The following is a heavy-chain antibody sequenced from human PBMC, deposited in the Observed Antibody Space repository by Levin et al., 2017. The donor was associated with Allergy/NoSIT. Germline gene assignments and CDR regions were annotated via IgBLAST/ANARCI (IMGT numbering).Heavy chain of an antibody. CDR2: ISYSGST. CDR1: GDSVSTSSYY. V-gene: IGHV4-61*01. Sequence: PSETLSLTCTVSGDSVSTSSYYWSWIRQPPGKGLEWIGYISYSGSTNYNPSLKSRVTISVDTSKNQFSLKLSSVTAADTAAYYCARSHDGSGYFNWGQGTLVTVSS. D-gene: IGHD3-22*01. CDR3: ARSHDGSGYFN. J-gene: IGHJ4*02.